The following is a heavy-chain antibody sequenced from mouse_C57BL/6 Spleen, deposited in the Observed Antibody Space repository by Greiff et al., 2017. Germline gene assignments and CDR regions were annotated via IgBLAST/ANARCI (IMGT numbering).Heavy chain of an antibody. CDR2: IWSGGST. CDR3: AKKGDDYDWAMDY. J-gene: IGHJ4*01. D-gene: IGHD2-4*01. Sequence: VQLQQSGPGLVQPSQSLSITCTVSGFSLTSYGVHWVRQPPGQGLEWLGVIWSGGSTDYNAAFISRLSISKDNSKSQVFFKMNSLQADDAAIYYCAKKGDDYDWAMDYWGQGTSVTVAS. CDR1: GFSLTSYG. V-gene: IGHV2-4*01.